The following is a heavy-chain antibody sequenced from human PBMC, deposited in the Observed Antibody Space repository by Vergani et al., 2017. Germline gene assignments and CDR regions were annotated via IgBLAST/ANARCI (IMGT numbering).Heavy chain of an antibody. D-gene: IGHD3-16*01. Sequence: QLQLHKSGPGLVKASETLSLTCTLSGGSISSSSHFWGWLRQTPGKGLEWIGSIYYSGSTYYNPSLKSRVSISVDTSKNQFSLKLSSVTAADSAVYYCARHDSGHYDSSYYGLDVWGQGTTVTVSS. V-gene: IGHV4-39*01. CDR3: ARHDSGHYDSSYYGLDV. J-gene: IGHJ6*02. CDR1: GGSISSSSHF. CDR2: IYYSGST.